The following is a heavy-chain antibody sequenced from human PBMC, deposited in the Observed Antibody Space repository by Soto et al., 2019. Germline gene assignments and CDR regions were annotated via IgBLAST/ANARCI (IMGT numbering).Heavy chain of an antibody. CDR2: IYHSGST. Sequence: SETLSLTCAVSGGSISSGGYSWSWIRQPPGKCLEWIGYIYHSGSTYYNPSLKSRVTISVDRSKSQFSLKLSSVTAADTAVYYCARGGTIDCSSTSCPLLFDPWGQGTLVTVSS. CDR3: ARGGTIDCSSTSCPLLFDP. V-gene: IGHV4-30-2*01. D-gene: IGHD2-2*01. J-gene: IGHJ5*02. CDR1: GGSISSGGYS.